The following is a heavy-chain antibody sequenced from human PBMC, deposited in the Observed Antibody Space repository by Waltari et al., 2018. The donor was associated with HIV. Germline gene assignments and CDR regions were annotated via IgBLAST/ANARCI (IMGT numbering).Heavy chain of an antibody. J-gene: IGHJ4*02. CDR3: ARLKDIVVVVSLSVFDY. Sequence: EVQLVQSGPEVKKPGESLKISCKVSGYTFTNYWIGWARQMPGKGLGWMGVIYPVDSDTRYSPSFQGQVTISADKSITTAYLQWTSLKASDTAMYYCARLKDIVVVVSLSVFDYWGQGTLVTVSS. V-gene: IGHV5-51*01. D-gene: IGHD2-15*01. CDR1: GYTFTNYW. CDR2: IYPVDSDT.